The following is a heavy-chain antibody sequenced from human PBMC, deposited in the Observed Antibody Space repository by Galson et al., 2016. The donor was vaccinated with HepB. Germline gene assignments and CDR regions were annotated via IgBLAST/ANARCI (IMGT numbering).Heavy chain of an antibody. CDR2: XXSSXXXM. V-gene: IGHV3-11*01. CDR3: ARERSGSYYSFDS. CDR1: GFTFSXXX. Sequence: SLRLSCAASGFTFSXXXMSXXXQAXXXGLXXISXXXSSXXXMXXXDSXTGRFTISXDNAKNSLFLQFNSLRAEDTAIYYCARERSGSYYSFDSWGQGILVPXSS. D-gene: IGHD1-26*01. J-gene: IGHJ4*02.